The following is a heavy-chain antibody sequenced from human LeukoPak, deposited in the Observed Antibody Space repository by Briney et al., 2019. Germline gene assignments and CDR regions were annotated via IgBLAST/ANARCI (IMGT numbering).Heavy chain of an antibody. Sequence: SETLSLTCTVSGDSISSGGYYWSWIRQHPGKGLEWIGYIYYSGSTYYNPFLKSRVTISVDTSKNQFSLKLSSVTAADTAVYYCARGTLTMYYYGSGSEPIDYWGQGTLVTVSS. CDR1: GDSISSGGYY. CDR2: IYYSGST. V-gene: IGHV4-31*03. J-gene: IGHJ4*02. CDR3: ARGTLTMYYYGSGSEPIDY. D-gene: IGHD3-10*01.